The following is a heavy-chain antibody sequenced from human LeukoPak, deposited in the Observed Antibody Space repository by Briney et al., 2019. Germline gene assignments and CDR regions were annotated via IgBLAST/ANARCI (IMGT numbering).Heavy chain of an antibody. Sequence: SETLSLTCNVSGGSISSTSYYWGWIRQPPGKGLEWLGNIYYTGTTYYNPSLKSRVTISVDTSKNQFSLKLSSVTAADTAVYYCARAPGVRGGTTQPIDSWGQGTLVTVSS. CDR2: IYYTGTT. V-gene: IGHV4-39*07. CDR3: ARAPGVRGGTTQPIDS. D-gene: IGHD1-7*01. J-gene: IGHJ4*02. CDR1: GGSISSTSYY.